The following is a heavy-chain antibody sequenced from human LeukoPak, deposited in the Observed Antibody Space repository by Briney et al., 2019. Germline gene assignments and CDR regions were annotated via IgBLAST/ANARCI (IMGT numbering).Heavy chain of an antibody. J-gene: IGHJ4*02. V-gene: IGHV1-2*02. CDR2: INPNSGGT. Sequence: ASVKVSCTASGYTFTGYYMHWVRQAPGQGLEWMGWINPNSGGTNYAQKFQGRVTMTGDTSISTAYMELSRLRSDDTAVYYCARVAVAGTSGDYWGQGTLVTVSS. CDR1: GYTFTGYY. D-gene: IGHD6-19*01. CDR3: ARVAVAGTSGDY.